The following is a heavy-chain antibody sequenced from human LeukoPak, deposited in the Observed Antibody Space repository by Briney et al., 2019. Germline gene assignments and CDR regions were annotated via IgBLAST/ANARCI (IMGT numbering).Heavy chain of an antibody. Sequence: SETLSLTCTVSGGSISSSSYYWGWIRQPPGKGLEWIGSIYYSGSTYYNPSLESRVTISVDTSKNQFSLKLSSVTAADTAVYYCARGGSVTTVTNFVWGQGTTVTVSS. D-gene: IGHD4-17*01. CDR2: IYYSGST. CDR1: GGSISSSSYY. J-gene: IGHJ6*02. CDR3: ARGGSVTTVTNFV. V-gene: IGHV4-39*07.